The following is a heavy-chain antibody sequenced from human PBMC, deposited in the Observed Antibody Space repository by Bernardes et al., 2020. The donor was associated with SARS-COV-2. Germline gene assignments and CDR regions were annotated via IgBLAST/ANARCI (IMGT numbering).Heavy chain of an antibody. CDR1: GFTFSDYY. CDR3: AREGVVPAAMHYYYYGMDV. CDR2: ISSSSSYT. D-gene: IGHD2-2*01. J-gene: IGHJ6*02. Sequence: GSLRLSCAASGFTFSDYYMSWIRQAPGKGLEWVSYISSSSSYTNYADSVKGRFTISRDNAKNSLYLQMNSLRAEDTAVYYCAREGVVPAAMHYYYYGMDVWGQGTTVTVSS. V-gene: IGHV3-11*06.